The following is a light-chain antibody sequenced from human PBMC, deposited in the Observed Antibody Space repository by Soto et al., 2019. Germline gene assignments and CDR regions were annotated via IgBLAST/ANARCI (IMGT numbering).Light chain of an antibody. CDR2: EVS. J-gene: IGLJ1*01. V-gene: IGLV2-14*01. Sequence: QSALTQPASVSGSPGQSITISCTGTNSDVGSYNYVSWYQQQAGKAPKLIIHEVSNRPSGVSNRFSGSKSGNTASLTISGLQAEDEADYYCDSYTSSRAYVFGIGTKVTVL. CDR1: NSDVGSYNY. CDR3: DSYTSSRAYV.